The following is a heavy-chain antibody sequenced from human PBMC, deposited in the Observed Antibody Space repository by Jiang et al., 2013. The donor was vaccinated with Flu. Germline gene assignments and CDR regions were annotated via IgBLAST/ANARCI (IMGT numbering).Heavy chain of an antibody. Sequence: GPGLVKPSETLSLTCTVSGGSISSYYWSWIRQPPGKGLEWIGFFYDSGSTNYSPSLKSRVTISVDTSKNQFSLKLRSVTAGDTAVHYXARHAVVSDPSFEYWG. CDR2: FYDSGST. CDR3: ARHAVVSDPSFEY. J-gene: IGHJ4*01. CDR1: GGSISSYY. V-gene: IGHV4-59*08. D-gene: IGHD4-23*01.